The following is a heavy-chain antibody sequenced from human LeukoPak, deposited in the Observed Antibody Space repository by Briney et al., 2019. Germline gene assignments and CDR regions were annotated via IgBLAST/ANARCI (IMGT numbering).Heavy chain of an antibody. CDR1: GGSIRSYY. Sequence: SETLSLTCTVSGGSIRSYYWSWIRQPPGKGLEWIGYIYYSGSTNYNPSLKSRVTISVDTSKNQFSLKLSSVTAADTAVYYCARGADYYDSSGYFYWGQGTLVTVSS. D-gene: IGHD3-22*01. CDR3: ARGADYYDSSGYFY. V-gene: IGHV4-59*01. CDR2: IYYSGST. J-gene: IGHJ4*02.